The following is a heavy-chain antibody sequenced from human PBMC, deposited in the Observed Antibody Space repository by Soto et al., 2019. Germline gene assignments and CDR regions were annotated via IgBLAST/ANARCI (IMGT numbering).Heavy chain of an antibody. CDR2: IYYSGST. J-gene: IGHJ3*02. CDR3: ASRVPNRWDIVLVPAVGGGAFDI. CDR1: GGSISSGDYY. Sequence: QVQLQESGPGLVKPSQTLSLTCTVSGGSISSGDYYWSWIRQPPGKGLEWIGYIYYSGSTYYNPSLKSRVTISVDTSKNQFSLKLSSVTAADTAVYYCASRVPNRWDIVLVPAVGGGAFDIWGQGTMVTVSS. V-gene: IGHV4-30-4*01. D-gene: IGHD2-2*01.